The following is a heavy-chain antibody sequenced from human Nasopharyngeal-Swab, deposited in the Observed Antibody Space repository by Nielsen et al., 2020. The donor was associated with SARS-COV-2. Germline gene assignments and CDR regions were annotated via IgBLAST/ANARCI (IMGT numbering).Heavy chain of an antibody. J-gene: IGHJ4*02. Sequence: SETLSLTCTVSGGSIVSHYWNWIRLSPGKGLEWIGYIYSTEITKYNPSLGSRVTMSGDTSKNQVYLKLESLTAADTAVYCCARGPYSRSSLWVHWGQGTLVTVSS. CDR2: IYSTEIT. CDR3: ARGPYSRSSLWVH. CDR1: GGSIVSHY. V-gene: IGHV4-59*11. D-gene: IGHD6-6*01.